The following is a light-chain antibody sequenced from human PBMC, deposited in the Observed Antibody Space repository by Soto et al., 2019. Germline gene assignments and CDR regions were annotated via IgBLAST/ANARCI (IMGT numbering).Light chain of an antibody. J-gene: IGLJ1*01. CDR1: SSNIGSGYH. CDR3: QSYDSSLPGFV. Sequence: QSVLTQPPSASGAPGQRVIISCIGSSSNIGSGYHVHWYQQVPGTAPKLLIYDDNNRPSGVPDRFSGSRSGTSASLAITGLQAEDEADYSCQSYDSSLPGFVFGTGTKVTV. V-gene: IGLV1-40*01. CDR2: DDN.